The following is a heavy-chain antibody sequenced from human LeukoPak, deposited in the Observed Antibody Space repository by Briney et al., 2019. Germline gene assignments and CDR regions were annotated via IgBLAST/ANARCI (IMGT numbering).Heavy chain of an antibody. CDR1: GYTFTGYY. V-gene: IGHV1-2*03. Sequence: GASVKVSCKASGYTFTGYYMHWVQQAPGQGLEWMGWINPNSGDTNYAQKFQGRVTMTRDTSISTAYMELSRLRSDDTAVYYCARTTLKFGESPPVYFDYWGQGTLVTVSS. CDR2: INPNSGDT. CDR3: ARTTLKFGESPPVYFDY. D-gene: IGHD3-10*01. J-gene: IGHJ4*02.